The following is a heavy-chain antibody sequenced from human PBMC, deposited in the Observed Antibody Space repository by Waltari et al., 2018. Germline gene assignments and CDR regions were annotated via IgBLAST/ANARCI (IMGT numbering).Heavy chain of an antibody. CDR1: GGTFSSYA. CDR3: ASSPSVVQGVRPFDY. CDR2: IIPIVGTA. J-gene: IGHJ4*02. V-gene: IGHV1-69*05. Sequence: QVQLVQSGAEVKKPGSSVKVSCKASGGTFSSYAISWVRQAPGQGLERMGGIIPIVGTANYAQKFQGRVTITTDESTSTAYMELSSLRSEDTAVYYCASSPSVVQGVRPFDYWGQGTLVTVSS. D-gene: IGHD3-10*01.